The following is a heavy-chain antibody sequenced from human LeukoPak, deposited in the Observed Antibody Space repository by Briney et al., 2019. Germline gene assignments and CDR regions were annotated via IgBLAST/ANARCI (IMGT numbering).Heavy chain of an antibody. J-gene: IGHJ4*02. D-gene: IGHD6-13*01. CDR3: AKDTYSSSWYSGYFDY. V-gene: IGHV3-30*02. Sequence: GGSLRLSCAASGFTFSSYGMHWVRQAPGKGLEWVAFIRYDGGNKYYADSVKGRFTISRDNSKNTLYLEMNSLRAEDTAVYYCAKDTYSSSWYSGYFDYWGQGTLVTVSS. CDR2: IRYDGGNK. CDR1: GFTFSSYG.